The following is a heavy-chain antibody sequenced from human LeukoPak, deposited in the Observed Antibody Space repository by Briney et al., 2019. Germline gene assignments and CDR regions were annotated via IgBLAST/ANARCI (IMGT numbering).Heavy chain of an antibody. CDR3: AHSYYYSSGNALRY. Sequence: SGPTLVNPTQTLTLTCTFSGFSLSTTGVGVGWIRQPPGKALECLALIYWDDHKRYSPSLKSRLTITKDTSRNQVVLTMTNMDPVDTATYYRAHSYYYSSGNALRYWGQGTLVSVSS. CDR1: GFSLSTTGVG. CDR2: IYWDDHK. D-gene: IGHD3-10*01. J-gene: IGHJ4*02. V-gene: IGHV2-5*02.